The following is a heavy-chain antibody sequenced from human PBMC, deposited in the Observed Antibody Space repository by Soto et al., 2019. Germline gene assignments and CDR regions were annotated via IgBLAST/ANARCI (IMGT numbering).Heavy chain of an antibody. Sequence: ASVKVSCKASGYTFTRYDINWVRQANGQWLEWMGWMNPNSGNTEYAQKFQGRVTITRDTSASTAYMELSSLRSEDTAVYYCAREISRYWGQGTLVTVS. CDR2: MNPNSGNT. V-gene: IGHV1-8*03. CDR1: GYTFTRYD. CDR3: AREISRY. J-gene: IGHJ4*02. D-gene: IGHD2-15*01.